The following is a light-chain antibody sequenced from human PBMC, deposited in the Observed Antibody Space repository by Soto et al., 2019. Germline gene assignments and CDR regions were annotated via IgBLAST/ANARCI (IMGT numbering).Light chain of an antibody. CDR1: SRDIGTSNL. J-gene: IGLJ1*01. Sequence: QSVLTQPASVSGSPGQSITISCTGTSRDIGTSNLVSWHQQYPGKAPKLMIYEVTKRPSGISHRFSGSKSGNTASLTISGLQPEDEADYYCYSFTGISTSLFVFGTGTKVTVL. CDR3: YSFTGISTSLFV. CDR2: EVT. V-gene: IGLV2-23*02.